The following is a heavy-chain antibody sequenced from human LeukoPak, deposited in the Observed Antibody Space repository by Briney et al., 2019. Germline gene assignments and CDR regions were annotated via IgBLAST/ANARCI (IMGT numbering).Heavy chain of an antibody. CDR2: INPNSGGT. CDR1: GYTFTGYY. Sequence: ASVKVSCKASGYTFTGYYMHWVRQAPGRGLEWMGRINPNSGGTNYAQKFQGRVTMTRDTSISTAYMELSRLRSDDTAVYYCARGSGTMIVVALMTFDIWGQGTMVTVSS. D-gene: IGHD3-22*01. V-gene: IGHV1-2*06. CDR3: ARGSGTMIVVALMTFDI. J-gene: IGHJ3*02.